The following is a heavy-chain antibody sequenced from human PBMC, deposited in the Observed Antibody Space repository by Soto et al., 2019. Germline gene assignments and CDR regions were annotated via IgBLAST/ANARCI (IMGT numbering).Heavy chain of an antibody. CDR2: INPNSGGT. V-gene: IGHV1-2*02. J-gene: IGHJ6*02. CDR1: GYTFTGYY. Sequence: ASVKVSCKASGYTFTGYYMHWVRQAPGQGLEWMGWINPNSGGTNYAQKFQGRVTMTRDTSISTAYMELSRLRSDDTAVYYCARGGVVVPAAIPLYYYYYGMDVCGQGTTVTVSS. CDR3: ARGGVVVPAAIPLYYYYYGMDV. D-gene: IGHD2-2*02.